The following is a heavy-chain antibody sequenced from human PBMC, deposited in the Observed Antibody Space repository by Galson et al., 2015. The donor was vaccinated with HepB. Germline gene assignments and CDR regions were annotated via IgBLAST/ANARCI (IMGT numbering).Heavy chain of an antibody. J-gene: IGHJ4*02. CDR1: GYTFMRYG. V-gene: IGHV1-18*01. CDR2: ISAYDGNT. Sequence: SVKVSCKASGYTFMRYGISWVRQAPGQGLEWMGWISAYDGNTDYARKFQGRFTMTMDTSTSTAYMELRSLISDDTAVYYCARYLNNIDFHHWAQGTLVTVSS. CDR3: ARYLNNIDFHH. D-gene: IGHD1-14*01.